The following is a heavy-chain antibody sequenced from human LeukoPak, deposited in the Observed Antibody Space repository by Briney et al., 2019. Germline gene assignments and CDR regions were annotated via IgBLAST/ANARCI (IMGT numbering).Heavy chain of an antibody. CDR1: GFTFSHYA. Sequence: GGSLRLSCVTSGFTFSHYAMHWVRQAPGKGLEWVAVIWNDGCDKYYGDSVKGRFTISRDNAKKTVYLQMNSLRVEETAVYYCAKDAQRGFDYSNSLESWGQGALVTVSS. CDR2: IWNDGCDK. V-gene: IGHV3-33*06. CDR3: AKDAQRGFDYSNSLES. J-gene: IGHJ4*02. D-gene: IGHD4-11*01.